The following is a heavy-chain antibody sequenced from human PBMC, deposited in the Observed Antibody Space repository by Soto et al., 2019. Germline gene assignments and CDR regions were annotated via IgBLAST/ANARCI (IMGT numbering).Heavy chain of an antibody. J-gene: IGHJ5*02. Sequence: ASVKVSCKASGGTFSSYAISWVRQAPGQGLEWMGGIIPIFGTANYAQKFQGRVTITADESTSTAYMELSSLRSEDTAVYYCARDPGSAWQNWFDPWGQGTLVTVSS. CDR1: GGTFSSYA. D-gene: IGHD6-19*01. CDR3: ARDPGSAWQNWFDP. CDR2: IIPIFGTA. V-gene: IGHV1-69*13.